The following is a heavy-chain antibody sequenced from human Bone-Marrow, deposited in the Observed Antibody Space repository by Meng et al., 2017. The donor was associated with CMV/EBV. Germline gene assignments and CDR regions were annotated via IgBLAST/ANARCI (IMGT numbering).Heavy chain of an antibody. CDR1: GGSFSDYN. V-gene: IGHV4-34*01. Sequence: SETLSLTCAVYGGSFSDYNWSWIRQPPGKGLEWIGEINQSGGIYYNPTLKSRLAISLDTSTNQFSLKLSSVTAADTAVYYCARGYTNDLWNGYYFYWGQGTPVTVSS. CDR2: INQSGGI. J-gene: IGHJ4*02. CDR3: ARGYTNDLWNGYYFY. D-gene: IGHD3-3*01.